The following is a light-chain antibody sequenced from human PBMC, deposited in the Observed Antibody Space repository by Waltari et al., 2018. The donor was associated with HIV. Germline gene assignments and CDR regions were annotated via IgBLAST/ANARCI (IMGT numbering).Light chain of an antibody. CDR1: NIGGKS. V-gene: IGLV3-21*02. CDR3: QVWDTDSDHPV. Sequence: SYVLTQPPSVSVAPGQTARITCGGKNIGGKSVHWYQQKPGQAPVVVIYDDRDRPSGIPDRVSGSRSGNTAILTISTVEAGDEADYYCQVWDTDSDHPVFGGGTKVIV. J-gene: IGLJ2*01. CDR2: DDR.